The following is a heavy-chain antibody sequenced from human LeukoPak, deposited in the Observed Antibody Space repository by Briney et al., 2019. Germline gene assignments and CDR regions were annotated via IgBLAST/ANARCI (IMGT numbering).Heavy chain of an antibody. CDR2: INHSGST. Sequence: ASETLSLTCAVYGGSFSGYYWSWIRQPPGKGLEWIGEINHSGSTNYNPSLKSRVTISVDTSKNQFSLKLSSVIAADTAVYYCARSRCTNGVCYLGSYYGGNVFDYWGQGTLVTVSS. CDR3: ARSRCTNGVCYLGSYYGGNVFDY. CDR1: GGSFSGYY. V-gene: IGHV4-34*01. J-gene: IGHJ4*02. D-gene: IGHD2-8*01.